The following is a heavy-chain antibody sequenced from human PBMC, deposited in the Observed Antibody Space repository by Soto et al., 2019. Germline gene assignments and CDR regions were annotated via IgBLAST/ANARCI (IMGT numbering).Heavy chain of an antibody. D-gene: IGHD3-10*01. Sequence: QVQLVQSGAEVKKPGASVKVSCKASGYTFTSYGISWVRQAPGQGLEWMGWISAYNGNTNYAQKLQGRVTMTTDTPTSTAYTVPTSLRAVDTAVHYFARGRGAAYYYYGMDVWGQGTTVTVSS. J-gene: IGHJ6*02. CDR2: ISAYNGNT. CDR1: GYTFTSYG. V-gene: IGHV1-18*01. CDR3: ARGRGAAYYYYGMDV.